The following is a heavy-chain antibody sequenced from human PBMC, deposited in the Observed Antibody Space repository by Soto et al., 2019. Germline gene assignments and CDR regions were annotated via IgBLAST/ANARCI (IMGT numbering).Heavy chain of an antibody. CDR3: AHSYCALTPEH. D-gene: IGHD1-26*01. CDR1: GFSLSTSGVG. J-gene: IGHJ4*02. V-gene: IGHV2-5*02. CDR2: IYWDEDK. Sequence: QITLKESGPTLVKPTQTLTLTCTFSGFSLSTSGVGVGWIRQPPGKALEWLAYIYWDEDKRYSPSLESRLTITDDTSNTQVVLTMSNMDPVDTATYYCAHSYCALTPEHWGQGTLVTVSS.